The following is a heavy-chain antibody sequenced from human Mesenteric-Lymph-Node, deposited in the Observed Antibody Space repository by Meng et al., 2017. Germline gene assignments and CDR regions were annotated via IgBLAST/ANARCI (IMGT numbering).Heavy chain of an antibody. CDR1: GGSISKSNYY. D-gene: IGHD1-26*01. J-gene: IGHJ4*02. CDR2: IYYDGRT. CDR3: ATLVGPTNDF. V-gene: IGHV4-39*07. Sequence: SETLSLTCTVSGGSISKSNYYWGWIRQPPGKGLEWIATIYYDGRTFYNPSLKSRVTISLDASKNQFSLRLGSMTAADTAVYFCATLVGPTNDFWGQGTLVTVSS.